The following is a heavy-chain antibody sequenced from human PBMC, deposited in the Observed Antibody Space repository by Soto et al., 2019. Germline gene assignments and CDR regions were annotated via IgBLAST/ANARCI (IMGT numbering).Heavy chain of an antibody. J-gene: IGHJ4*02. V-gene: IGHV3-30*03. CDR2: ISYDGSNK. Sequence: QMQLMESGGGVVQPGRSLRLSCVASGFSFSNHGMHWVRQAPGKGLEWVAVISYDGSNKDYVESVKGRFTISRDNSKNTLYLQINSLRVEDTAVFYCARNSRATVAGAPDYWGQGTLVTVSS. D-gene: IGHD6-19*01. CDR1: GFSFSNHG. CDR3: ARNSRATVAGAPDY.